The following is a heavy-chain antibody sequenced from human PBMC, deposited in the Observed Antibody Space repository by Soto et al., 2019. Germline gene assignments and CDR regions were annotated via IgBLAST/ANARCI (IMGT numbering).Heavy chain of an antibody. CDR1: GYTFTSYG. D-gene: IGHD6-19*01. CDR3: AREAVSGRTGFDY. J-gene: IGHJ4*02. CDR2: INAYNGNT. V-gene: IGHV1-18*01. Sequence: ASVKVSCKASGYTFTSYGISWVRQAPGQGLEWMGWINAYNGNTNYAQKIHGRVTMTTDTSTSTAYMELGSLRSDDTAVYFCAREAVSGRTGFDYWGQGTLVTVSS.